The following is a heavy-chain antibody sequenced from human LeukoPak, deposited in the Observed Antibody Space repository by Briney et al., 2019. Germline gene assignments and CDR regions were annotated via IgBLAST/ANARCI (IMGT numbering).Heavy chain of an antibody. J-gene: IGHJ4*02. D-gene: IGHD6-13*01. Sequence: PGGSLRLSCAVAGFTVSSNYMSWVRQAPGKGLGWVSVIHSGGSTYYADSVKGRFTISRDNSRNTLYLQMNSLRAEETAVYYCARDVYSSSWYLDYWGQGTLVTVSS. CDR1: GFTVSSNY. V-gene: IGHV3-53*01. CDR3: ARDVYSSSWYLDY. CDR2: IHSGGST.